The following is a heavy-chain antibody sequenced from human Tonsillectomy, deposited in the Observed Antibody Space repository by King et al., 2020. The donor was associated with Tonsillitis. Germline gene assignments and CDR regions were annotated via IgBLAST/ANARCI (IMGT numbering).Heavy chain of an antibody. Sequence: VQLVESGGGLVQPGGSLRLSCAVSVFTFSRYWMSWVRQAPGKGLEWVANIKEDGSDKHFVDSVKGRFTISRDNAKNSLFLQMNSLRAEDTAVYYCATEGGRSGSGYWGQGTLVTVSS. J-gene: IGHJ4*02. D-gene: IGHD3-10*01. CDR3: ATEGGRSGSGY. CDR1: VFTFSRYW. CDR2: IKEDGSDK. V-gene: IGHV3-7*01.